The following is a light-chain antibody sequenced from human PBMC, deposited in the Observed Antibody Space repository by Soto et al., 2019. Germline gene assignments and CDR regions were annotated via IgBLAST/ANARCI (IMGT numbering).Light chain of an antibody. Sequence: EIVLTQSPGTLSLSPGESATLSCRASQSVSSSYLAWYQQKPGQAPRLLIYGASSRATGIPDRFSGGGSGTDFTLTISRLEPEDFGVYYCQQYHDSTLMVGQGTKVDIK. V-gene: IGKV3-20*01. J-gene: IGKJ1*01. CDR3: QQYHDSTLM. CDR1: QSVSSSY. CDR2: GAS.